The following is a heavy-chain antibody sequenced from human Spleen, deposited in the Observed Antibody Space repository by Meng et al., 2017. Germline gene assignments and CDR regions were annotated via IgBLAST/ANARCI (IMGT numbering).Heavy chain of an antibody. J-gene: IGHJ4*02. D-gene: IGHD6-19*01. Sequence: GPRQESGPGLVQPSGPLSPTCAVSGGSISTTKWWNWVRQTPGKGLEWVGEIYHSGSTNYNPSLKSRVTMSVDKSKNQFFLKLTSVTAADTAVYYCASYNSGWPQFDSWGQGILVTVSS. CDR2: IYHSGST. V-gene: IGHV4-4*02. CDR3: ASYNSGWPQFDS. CDR1: GGSISTTKW.